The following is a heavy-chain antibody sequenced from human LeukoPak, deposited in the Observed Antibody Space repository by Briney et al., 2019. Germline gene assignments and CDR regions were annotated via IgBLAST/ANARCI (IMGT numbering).Heavy chain of an antibody. CDR3: ARGRPYSSSWYMDYYYYMDV. CDR2: IYYSGST. Sequence: SETLSLTCTVSGGSISSSSYYWGWIRQPPGKGLEWIGSIYYSGSTYYNPSLKSRVTISVDTSKNQFSVKLSSVTAADTAVYYCARGRPYSSSWYMDYYYYMDVWGKGTTVTVSS. CDR1: GGSISSSSYY. D-gene: IGHD6-13*01. J-gene: IGHJ6*03. V-gene: IGHV4-39*07.